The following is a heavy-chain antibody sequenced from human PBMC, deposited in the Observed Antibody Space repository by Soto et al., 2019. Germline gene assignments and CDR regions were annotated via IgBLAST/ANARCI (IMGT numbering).Heavy chain of an antibody. CDR3: ARDSGYSSSWYVSYYYYGMDV. CDR1: GFTFSSYS. D-gene: IGHD6-13*01. Sequence: GGSLRLSCAASGFTFSSYSMNWVRQAPGKGLEWVSSISSSSSYIYYADSVKGRFTISRDNAKDSLYLQMNSLRAEDTAVYYCARDSGYSSSWYVSYYYYGMDVWGQGTTVTVSS. J-gene: IGHJ6*02. V-gene: IGHV3-21*01. CDR2: ISSSSSYI.